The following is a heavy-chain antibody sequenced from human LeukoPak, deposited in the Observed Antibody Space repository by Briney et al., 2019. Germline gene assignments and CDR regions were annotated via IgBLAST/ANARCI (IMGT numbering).Heavy chain of an antibody. CDR2: IYYSGST. J-gene: IGHJ4*02. CDR3: ARQREAGSPFDY. Sequence: SETLSLTCTVSGGSISSSSYYWGWIRQPPGKGLEWIGSIYYSGSTYYNPSLKSRVTISVDTSKNQFSLKLSSVTAADTAVYYCARQREAGSPFDYWGQGTLVTVSS. CDR1: GGSISSSSYY. D-gene: IGHD6-19*01. V-gene: IGHV4-39*01.